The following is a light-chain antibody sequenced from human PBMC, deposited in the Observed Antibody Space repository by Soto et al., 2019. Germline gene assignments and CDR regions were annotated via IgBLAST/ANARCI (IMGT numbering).Light chain of an antibody. CDR1: QSVSSY. Sequence: EIVLTQSPATLSLSPGERATLSCRASQSVSSYLAWYQQKPGQAPRLLIYDASNRATGIPARFSGSGSGTEFTLTISSLEPEDFAVYYCQQLRTWPRVYTFGEGTKVEIK. V-gene: IGKV3-11*01. CDR3: QQLRTWPRVYT. CDR2: DAS. J-gene: IGKJ2*01.